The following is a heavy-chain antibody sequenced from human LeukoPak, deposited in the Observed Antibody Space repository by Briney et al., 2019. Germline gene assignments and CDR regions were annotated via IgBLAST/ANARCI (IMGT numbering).Heavy chain of an antibody. Sequence: GASVKVSCKASGHTFTGYYMHWVRQAPGQGLEWMGWINPNSGGTNYAQKFQGRVTMTRDTSISTAYMELSRLRSDDTAVYYCARVRVVAGLRYYYYYGMDVWGQGTTVTVSS. CDR2: INPNSGGT. D-gene: IGHD2-15*01. V-gene: IGHV1-2*02. CDR3: ARVRVVAGLRYYYYYGMDV. CDR1: GHTFTGYY. J-gene: IGHJ6*02.